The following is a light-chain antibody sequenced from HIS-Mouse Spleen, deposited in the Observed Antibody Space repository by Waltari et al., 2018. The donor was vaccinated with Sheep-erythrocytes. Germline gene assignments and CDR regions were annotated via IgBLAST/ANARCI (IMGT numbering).Light chain of an antibody. CDR3: MQGT. CDR2: KVS. Sequence: DVVMTQSPLSLPVTLGQPASISCRSSQSLVHSDGNTYLTWFQQRPGQSPRRLIYKVSNRDSGVPDRFSGSGSGTDFTLKISRVEAEDVGVYYCMQGTFGQGTKLEIK. V-gene: IGKV2-30*02. CDR1: QSLVHSDGNTY. J-gene: IGKJ2*01.